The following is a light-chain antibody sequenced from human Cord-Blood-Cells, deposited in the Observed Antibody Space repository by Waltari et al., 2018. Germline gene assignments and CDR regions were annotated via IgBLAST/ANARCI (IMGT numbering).Light chain of an antibody. Sequence: EIQMTQSPSPFSESVGTGVTIICRPSQSISSWLAWYQQKPGKPPKLLIYDASSLKSGVPSRFSGSGSGTEFTLTISSLQPDDFATYYCQQDNSYSTFGQGTKVEIK. CDR3: QQDNSYST. J-gene: IGKJ1*01. CDR2: DAS. CDR1: QSISSW. V-gene: IGKV1-5*02.